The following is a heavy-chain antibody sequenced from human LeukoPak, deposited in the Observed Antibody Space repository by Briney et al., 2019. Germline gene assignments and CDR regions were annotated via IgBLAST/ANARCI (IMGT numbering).Heavy chain of an antibody. CDR1: GFTFSSYG. CDR2: IWYDGSNK. Sequence: PGRSLRLSCAASGFTFSSYGMHWVRQAPGKGLEWVAVIWYDGSNKYYADSVKGRFTISRDNSKNTLYLQMNSLRAEDTAVYYCATGWGATKPRDFDYWGQGTLVTVSS. CDR3: ATGWGATKPRDFDY. D-gene: IGHD1-26*01. J-gene: IGHJ4*02. V-gene: IGHV3-33*01.